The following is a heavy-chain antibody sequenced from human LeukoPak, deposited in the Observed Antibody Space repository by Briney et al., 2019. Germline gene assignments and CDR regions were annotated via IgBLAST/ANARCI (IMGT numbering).Heavy chain of an antibody. CDR2: ISGSGGST. D-gene: IGHD6-13*01. CDR1: GFTFSSYA. CDR3: AKHIKYSSSWYGREPWYFDL. J-gene: IGHJ2*01. V-gene: IGHV3-23*01. Sequence: GGSLRLSCAASGFTFSSYAMSWVRQAPGKGLEWVSAISGSGGSTYYADSVKGRFTISRENSKNTMYLQMNSRRDEDTAVYYCAKHIKYSSSWYGREPWYFDLWGRGTLVTVSS.